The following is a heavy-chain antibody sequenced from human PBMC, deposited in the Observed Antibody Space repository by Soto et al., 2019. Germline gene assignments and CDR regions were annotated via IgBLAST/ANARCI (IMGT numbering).Heavy chain of an antibody. CDR2: INAGNGNT. CDR3: ARDSSSWYGYYYGMDV. D-gene: IGHD6-13*01. J-gene: IGHJ6*02. V-gene: IGHV1-3*01. Sequence: PGESLKISCKGSGYSFTSYWIGWVRQAPGQRLEWMGWINAGNGNTKYSQKFQGRVTITRDTSASTAYMELSSLRSEDTAVYYCARDSSSWYGYYYGMDVWGQGTTVTVSS. CDR1: GYSFTSYW.